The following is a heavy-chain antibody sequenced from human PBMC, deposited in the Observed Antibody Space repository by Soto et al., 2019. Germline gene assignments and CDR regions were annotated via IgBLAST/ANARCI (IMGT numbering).Heavy chain of an antibody. CDR2: ISAYNGNT. CDR1: GYTFTSYG. V-gene: IGHV1-18*01. D-gene: IGHD3-10*01. Sequence: QVQLVQSGAEVKKPGASVKVSCKASGYTFTSYGISWVRQAPGQGLEWMGWISAYNGNTNYAQKLQGRVTMTTDTSTSTAYMELRSMRSDDTAVYYCARVYRITMVRGELSEYWGQGTLVTVSS. CDR3: ARVYRITMVRGELSEY. J-gene: IGHJ4*02.